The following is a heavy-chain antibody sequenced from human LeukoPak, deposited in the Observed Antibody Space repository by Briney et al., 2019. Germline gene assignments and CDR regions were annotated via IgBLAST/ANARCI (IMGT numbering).Heavy chain of an antibody. J-gene: IGHJ4*02. CDR3: TTDCTGGSCDSEAPFLY. D-gene: IGHD2-15*01. CDR2: IKRKTDGRRT. Sequence: KPGESLRLSCAASGFTFNNAWMSWVRQAPGKGLEWVARIKRKTDGRRTDYAAHVKGGFAISRDDSKNTLYLEMNSLDTEGTAVYYCTTDCTGGSCDSEAPFLYWGQGTLVTVSS. CDR1: GFTFNNAW. V-gene: IGHV3-15*01.